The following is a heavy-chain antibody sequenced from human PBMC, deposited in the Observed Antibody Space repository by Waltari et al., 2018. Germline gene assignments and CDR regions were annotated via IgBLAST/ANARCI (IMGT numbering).Heavy chain of an antibody. V-gene: IGHV4-39*01. CDR1: GGSITNNRHY. CDR3: ATYIGASIGTAAFDV. CDR2: ISFTGAT. Sequence: QLHLQESGPGLVKPSDTLSLTCSVSGGSITNNRHYWGWIRPTPGKGLEWIATISFTGATYNNPSLKSRVTISGDTSKNQCSLKLTSVTAADTAVYYCATYIGASIGTAAFDVWGRGALVTVSS. D-gene: IGHD3-16*01. J-gene: IGHJ3*01.